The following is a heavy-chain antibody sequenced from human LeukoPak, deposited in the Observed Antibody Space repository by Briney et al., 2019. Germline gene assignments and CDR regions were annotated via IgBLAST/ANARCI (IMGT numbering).Heavy chain of an antibody. CDR1: GFTVSSNY. CDR3: AIPLARQQLAFRY. V-gene: IGHV3-66*01. Sequence: GGSLRLSCAASGFTVSSNYMSWVRQAPGKGLEWVSVIYSGGSTYYADSVKGRFTISRDKSKNTLYLQMNSLRAEDTAVYYCAIPLARQQLAFRYWGQGTLVTVSS. J-gene: IGHJ4*02. D-gene: IGHD6-13*01. CDR2: IYSGGST.